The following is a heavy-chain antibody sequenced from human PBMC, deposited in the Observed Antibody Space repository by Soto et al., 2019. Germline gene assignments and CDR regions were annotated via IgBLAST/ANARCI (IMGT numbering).Heavy chain of an antibody. V-gene: IGHV3-21*01. CDR1: GFTFSGYS. D-gene: IGHD2-8*01. CDR3: ARGFRNGFNV. Sequence: EVQLVESGGGLVKAGGSLRLSCVASGFTFSGYSINWVRQAPGKGLEWVSYISGPSIYIYYADSVKGRFTISRDNAKSAVYLQMNSLRAEDTAVYYCARGFRNGFNVW. CDR2: ISGPSIYI. J-gene: IGHJ6*01.